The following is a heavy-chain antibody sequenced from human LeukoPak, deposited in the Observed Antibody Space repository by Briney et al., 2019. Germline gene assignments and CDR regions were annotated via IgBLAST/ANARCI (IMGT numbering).Heavy chain of an antibody. CDR3: ARSLTTSHERYYYYYYYMDV. V-gene: IGHV1-69*13. J-gene: IGHJ6*03. CDR2: IIPIFGTA. CDR1: GGTFSSYA. D-gene: IGHD4-11*01. Sequence: GASVKVSCKASGGTFSSYAISWVRQAPGQGLEWMGGIIPIFGTANYAQKFQGRVTITADESTSTAYMELSSLRSEDTAVYYCARSLTTSHERYYYYYYYMDVWGKGTTVTVSS.